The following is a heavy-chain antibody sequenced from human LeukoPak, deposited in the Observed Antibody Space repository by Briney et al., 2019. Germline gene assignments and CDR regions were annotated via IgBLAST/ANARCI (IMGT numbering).Heavy chain of an antibody. J-gene: IGHJ6*03. V-gene: IGHV1-18*01. CDR2: VSAYNGNT. D-gene: IGHD5-24*01. Sequence: GASVKVSCKASGYTFTSYGISWVRQAPGQGLEWVGWVSAYNGNTNYAQKLRGRVTMTTDTSTSTAYMELRSLRSDDTAVYYCARDVGGRDGYKHRGYYMDVWGKGTTVTISS. CDR3: ARDVGGRDGYKHRGYYMDV. CDR1: GYTFTSYG.